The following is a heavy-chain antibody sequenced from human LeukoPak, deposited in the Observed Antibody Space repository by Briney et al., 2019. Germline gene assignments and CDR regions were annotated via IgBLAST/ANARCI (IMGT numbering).Heavy chain of an antibody. CDR1: GGSISSGGSIGSFY. Sequence: SETLSLTCTVSGGSISSGGSIGSFYWSWIRQPAGKGLEWFGRIYTSGSTNYNPSLKSRVTISVDTSKNQFSLKLSSVTAADTAVYYCARSLFWSGYFRYMDVWGKGTTVTVSS. V-gene: IGHV4-61*02. CDR2: IYTSGST. CDR3: ARSLFWSGYFRYMDV. J-gene: IGHJ6*03. D-gene: IGHD3-3*01.